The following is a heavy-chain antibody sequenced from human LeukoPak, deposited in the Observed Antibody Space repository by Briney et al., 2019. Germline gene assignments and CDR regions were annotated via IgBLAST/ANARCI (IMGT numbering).Heavy chain of an antibody. CDR2: IYHSGST. J-gene: IGHJ4*02. CDR1: GYSISSGYY. CDR3: ARHPYSSGCFDY. V-gene: IGHV4-38-2*01. D-gene: IGHD6-19*01. Sequence: SETLSLTCAVSGYSISSGYYWGWIRQPPGKGLEWIGSIYHSGSTYYNPSLKSRVTISVDTSKNQFSLKLSSVTAADTAGYYCARHPYSSGCFDYCGQGTLVTVSS.